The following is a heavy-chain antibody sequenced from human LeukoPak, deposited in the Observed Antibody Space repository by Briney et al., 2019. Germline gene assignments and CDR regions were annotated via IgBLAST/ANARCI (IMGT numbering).Heavy chain of an antibody. J-gene: IGHJ4*02. CDR1: GFNFDIFA. CDR3: AKGEMATSN. V-gene: IGHV3-23*01. CDR2: LGRSGGSK. D-gene: IGHD5-24*01. Sequence: GGSLRLSCVASGFNFDIFAMSWVRQSPGGGLEWVASLGRSGGSKNYADSVKGRFTISRDNSKNTLFLQMNSLRVEDSAIYYCAKGEMATSNWGQGTLVTVSS.